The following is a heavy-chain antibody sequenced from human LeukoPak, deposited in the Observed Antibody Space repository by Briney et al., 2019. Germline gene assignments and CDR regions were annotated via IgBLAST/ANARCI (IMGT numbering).Heavy chain of an antibody. V-gene: IGHV1-18*01. CDR1: GFTFTSYG. CDR3: AREGSGSPPFGCWKNCYMDV. CDR2: ISAYNGNT. D-gene: IGHD3-10*01. J-gene: IGHJ6*03. Sequence: GASVKVSCKASGFTFTSYGISWVRQAPGQGLEWMGWISAYNGNTNYAQKLQGRVTMTTDTSTSTAYMELSSLRSEDTAVYYCAREGSGSPPFGCWKNCYMDVWGKGTTVTVSS.